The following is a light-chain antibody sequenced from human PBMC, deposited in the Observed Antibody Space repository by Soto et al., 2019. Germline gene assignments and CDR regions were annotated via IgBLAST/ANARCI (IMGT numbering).Light chain of an antibody. V-gene: IGKV2-24*01. CDR3: MQATQAYP. Sequence: DIVMTQTPLSSPVTLGQPASISCRSSQSLVHSDGNTYLSWLQQRPGQPPRLLIYMISYRFSGVPEGFSGSGAKTHVTLKLSSVEAADDGVYYCMQATQAYPFGQGTTREIK. J-gene: IGKJ2*01. CDR2: MIS. CDR1: QSLVHSDGNTY.